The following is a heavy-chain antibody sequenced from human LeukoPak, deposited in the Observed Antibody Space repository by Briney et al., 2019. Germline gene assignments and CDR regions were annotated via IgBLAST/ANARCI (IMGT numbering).Heavy chain of an antibody. CDR1: GASISSYY. CDR3: ARGHFDSSGSSNPLDS. CDR2: IHTSGNT. D-gene: IGHD3-22*01. Sequence: PSETLSLTCTVSGASISSYYWSWIRQPPGKGLEWIGYIHTSGNTNSSPSLKSRVTMSVDTSKNEFSLKLRSVAAADTALYYRARGHFDSSGSSNPLDSWGQGTLVTVSS. V-gene: IGHV4-4*09. J-gene: IGHJ4*02.